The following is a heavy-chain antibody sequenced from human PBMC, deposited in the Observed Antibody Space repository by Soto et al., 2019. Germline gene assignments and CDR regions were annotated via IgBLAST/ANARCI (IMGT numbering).Heavy chain of an antibody. D-gene: IGHD2-8*01. CDR3: ARGDSTDCSNGVCSFFYNHDMDV. Sequence: ASVKVSCKASGYSFTDYHIHWVRQAPGQGVEWLGRINPKSGGTSTAQKFQGWVTMTTDTSISTASMELTRLTSDDTAIYYCARGDSTDCSNGVCSFFYNHDMDVWGQGTTVTVSS. CDR2: INPKSGGT. CDR1: GYSFTDYH. V-gene: IGHV1-2*04. J-gene: IGHJ6*02.